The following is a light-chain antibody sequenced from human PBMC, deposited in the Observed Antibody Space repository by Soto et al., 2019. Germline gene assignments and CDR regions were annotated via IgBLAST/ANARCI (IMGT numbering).Light chain of an antibody. V-gene: IGKV1-5*03. CDR2: KTS. CDR1: QSISTW. CDR3: QQYNSYLGT. J-gene: IGKJ1*01. Sequence: DIQMTQSPSTLSASAGDRVTITCRASQSISTWLAWYQQKPGKAPKLLIYKTSSIKSGVPSRFSGSGSGTEFTLTISSLQPDDFATYYCQQYNSYLGTFGQGTKVEIK.